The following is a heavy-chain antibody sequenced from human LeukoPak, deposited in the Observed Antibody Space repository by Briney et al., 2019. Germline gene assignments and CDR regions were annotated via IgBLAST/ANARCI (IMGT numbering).Heavy chain of an antibody. CDR2: IYYSGST. CDR1: GGSISNYY. CDR3: ARPYSSGWYYAFDF. V-gene: IGHV4-59*08. J-gene: IGHJ3*01. Sequence: SETLPLTCTVSGGSISNYYWSWIRQPPGKGLEWIGYIYYSGSTSYNPSLKSRVTISVDTSKNQFSLKLRSVTAADTAVYYCARPYSSGWYYAFDFWGQGTMVTVSS. D-gene: IGHD6-19*01.